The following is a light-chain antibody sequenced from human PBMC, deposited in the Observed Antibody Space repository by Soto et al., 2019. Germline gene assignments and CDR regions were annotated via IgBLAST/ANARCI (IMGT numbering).Light chain of an antibody. Sequence: SYELTQPPSVSVSPGQTARITCSGDALPKQYTFRYQQKPGQAPVLMIYEDILRPSGIPERFSGSSSGTTVTLTISGVQAEDEADYYCQSADSSGAYVVFGGGTKLTVL. CDR2: EDI. CDR1: ALPKQY. CDR3: QSADSSGAYVV. V-gene: IGLV3-25*03. J-gene: IGLJ2*01.